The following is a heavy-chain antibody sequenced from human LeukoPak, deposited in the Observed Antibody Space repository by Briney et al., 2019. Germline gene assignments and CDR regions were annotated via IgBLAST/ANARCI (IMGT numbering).Heavy chain of an antibody. V-gene: IGHV1-69*06. CDR3: ARDEYCSGGSCYSPLY. CDR2: IIPIFGTA. D-gene: IGHD2-15*01. J-gene: IGHJ4*02. Sequence: SVKVSCKASGGTFSSYAISWVRQAPGQGLGWMGRIIPIFGTANYAQKFQGRVTITADKSTSTAYMELSSLRSEDTAVYYCARDEYCSGGSCYSPLYWGQGTLVTVSS. CDR1: GGTFSSYA.